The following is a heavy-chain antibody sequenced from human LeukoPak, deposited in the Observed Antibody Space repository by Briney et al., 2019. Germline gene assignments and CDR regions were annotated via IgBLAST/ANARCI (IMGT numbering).Heavy chain of an antibody. CDR3: ARMRSGSFGMDI. Sequence: GGSLRLSCAASGLTFSSYSMNWVRQVPGKGLEWVSSISGSSSYIYYADSVKGRFTISRDNAKNSLYLQMNSLRAEDTAVYYCARMRSGSFGMDIWGQGTTVTVSS. J-gene: IGHJ6*02. CDR2: ISGSSSYI. V-gene: IGHV3-21*01. CDR1: GLTFSSYS. D-gene: IGHD3-10*01.